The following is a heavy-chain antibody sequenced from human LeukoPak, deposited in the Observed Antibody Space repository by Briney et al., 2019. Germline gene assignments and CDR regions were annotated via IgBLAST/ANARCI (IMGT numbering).Heavy chain of an antibody. V-gene: IGHV4-59*02. J-gene: IGHJ4*02. D-gene: IGHD1-26*01. CDR1: GGSVSGYY. CDR2: IYYSGST. CDR3: ARGWASGSYYNY. Sequence: SEILSLTCTVSGGSVSGYYWNWIRQPPGKGLEWIGYIYYSGSTNYNPSLRRRVTISVDTSKNQFSLKLSSVTAADTAVYYCARGWASGSYYNYWGQGTLVTVSS.